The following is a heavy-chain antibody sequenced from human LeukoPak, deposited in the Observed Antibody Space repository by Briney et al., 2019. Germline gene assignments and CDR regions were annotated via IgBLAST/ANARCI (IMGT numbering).Heavy chain of an antibody. Sequence: ASVKVSCKASGYTFTSYAMNWVRQAPGQGLEWMGWINTNTGNPTYAQGFTGRFVFSLDTSVSTAYLQWSSLKASDTAMYYCARQGYNWNYVPDYWGQGTLVTVSS. J-gene: IGHJ4*02. D-gene: IGHD1-7*01. CDR3: ARQGYNWNYVPDY. CDR2: INTNTGNP. V-gene: IGHV7-4-1*02. CDR1: GYTFTSYA.